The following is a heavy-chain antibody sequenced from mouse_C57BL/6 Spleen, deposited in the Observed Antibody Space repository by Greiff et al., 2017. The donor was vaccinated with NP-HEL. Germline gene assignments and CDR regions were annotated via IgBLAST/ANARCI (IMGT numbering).Heavy chain of an antibody. Sequence: EVQLQQSGPELVKPGASVKISCKASGYSFTGYYMNWVKQSPEKSLEWIGEINPSTGGTTYNQKFKAKATLTVDKSSSTAYMQLTSLTSEDSAVYYCARSTNWDYYAMDYWGQGTSVTVSS. V-gene: IGHV1-42*01. D-gene: IGHD4-1*01. CDR1: GYSFTGYY. CDR3: ARSTNWDYYAMDY. CDR2: INPSTGGT. J-gene: IGHJ4*01.